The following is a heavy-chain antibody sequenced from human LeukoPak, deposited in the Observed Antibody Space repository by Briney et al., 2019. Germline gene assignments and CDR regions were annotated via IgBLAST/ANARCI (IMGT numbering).Heavy chain of an antibody. CDR2: ITGNGANT. D-gene: IGHD4-17*01. J-gene: IGHJ4*02. CDR1: GFTFSSYG. Sequence: GGSLRLSCAASGFTFSSYGMSWVRQAPGKGLEWVSAITGNGANTFYADSVKGRFTISRDNSKNTLYLQMNSLRAEDTAVYYCARGKLENDYGDYGGSVYWGQGTLVTVSS. V-gene: IGHV3-23*01. CDR3: ARGKLENDYGDYGGSVY.